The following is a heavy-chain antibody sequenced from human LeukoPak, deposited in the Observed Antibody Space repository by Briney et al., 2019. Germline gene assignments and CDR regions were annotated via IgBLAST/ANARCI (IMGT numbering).Heavy chain of an antibody. D-gene: IGHD6-6*01. CDR3: SRAEYSPGYYSYDYYYMDV. J-gene: IGHJ6*03. CDR1: GFTFSSYA. CDR2: ISNSDGNT. V-gene: IGHV3-23*01. Sequence: GGSLRLSCAASGFTFSSYAMSWVRQAPGKGLEWVSTISNSDGNTYYADSVKGRFTISRDNSKNTLYLQMNSLRAEDTAVYFCSRAEYSPGYYSYDYYYMDVWGKGTTVTVSS.